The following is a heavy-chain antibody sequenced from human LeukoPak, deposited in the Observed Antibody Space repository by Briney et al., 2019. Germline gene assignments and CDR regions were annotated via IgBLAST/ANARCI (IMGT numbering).Heavy chain of an antibody. D-gene: IGHD5-12*01. Sequence: GGSLRLSCAASGFTFSGFEMTWVRQAPGKGLEWVSYIGKTGTTRYYADSVKGRFTISRDNAKNSLYLQMNSLRAEDTAVYYCARGSADYSWYMDVWGKGTTVTVSS. CDR2: IGKTGTTR. V-gene: IGHV3-48*03. J-gene: IGHJ6*04. CDR3: ARGSADYSWYMDV. CDR1: GFTFSGFE.